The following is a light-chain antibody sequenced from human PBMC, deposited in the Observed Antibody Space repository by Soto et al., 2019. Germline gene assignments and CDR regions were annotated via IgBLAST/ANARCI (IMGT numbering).Light chain of an antibody. J-gene: IGKJ2*01. Sequence: EVVLTQSPGTLSLSPGEGATLSCRASQSVSSAYLAWYQQKPGQAPRLLIYATSSRATGIPDRFSGSGSWTNFTLTITRLEPEDFAVYYCQQYGPSPMYTFAQGTKLEIK. CDR3: QQYGPSPMYT. V-gene: IGKV3-20*01. CDR1: QSVSSAY. CDR2: ATS.